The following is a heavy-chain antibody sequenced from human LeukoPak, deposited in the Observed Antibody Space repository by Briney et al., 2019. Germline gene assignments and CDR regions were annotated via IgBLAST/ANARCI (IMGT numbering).Heavy chain of an antibody. D-gene: IGHD3-10*01. Sequence: GGSLRLSCAASGFTFSDYYMSWIRQAPGKGLEWVSYISSSSSYTNYADSVKGRFTISRDNAKNSLYLQMNSLRAEDTAVYYCARVLLRFGEFSPYYFDYWGQGTLVTVSS. CDR3: ARVLLRFGEFSPYYFDY. J-gene: IGHJ4*02. V-gene: IGHV3-11*05. CDR2: ISSSSSYT. CDR1: GFTFSDYY.